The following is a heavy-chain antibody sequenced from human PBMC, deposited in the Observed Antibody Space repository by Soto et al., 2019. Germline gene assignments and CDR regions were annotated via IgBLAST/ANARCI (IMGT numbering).Heavy chain of an antibody. Sequence: ASETLSLTCTVSGGSISSYYWSWIRQPPGKGLEWIGYIYYSGSTNYNPSLKSRVTISVDTSKNQFSPKLSSVTAADTAVYYCARRRNDFWSGYANYMDVWGKGTTVTVSS. CDR2: IYYSGST. J-gene: IGHJ6*03. V-gene: IGHV4-59*01. D-gene: IGHD3-3*01. CDR3: ARRRNDFWSGYANYMDV. CDR1: GGSISSYY.